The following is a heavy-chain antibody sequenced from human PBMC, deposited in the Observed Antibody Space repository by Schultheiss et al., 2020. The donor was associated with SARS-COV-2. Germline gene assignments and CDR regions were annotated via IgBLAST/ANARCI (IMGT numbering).Heavy chain of an antibody. J-gene: IGHJ3*02. V-gene: IGHV3-66*01. CDR1: GFTVSSNY. CDR2: IYSGGST. CDR3: ATPVHNWRAFDI. Sequence: GSLRLSCAASGFTVSSNYMSWVRQAPGKGLEWVSVIYSGGSTYYADSVKGRFTISRDNSKNTLYLQMNSLRAEDTAVYYCATPVHNWRAFDIWGQGTMVTVSS. D-gene: IGHD1-20*01.